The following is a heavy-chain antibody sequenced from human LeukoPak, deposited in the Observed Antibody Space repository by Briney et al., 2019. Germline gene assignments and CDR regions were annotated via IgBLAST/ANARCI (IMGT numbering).Heavy chain of an antibody. V-gene: IGHV3-21*01. CDR2: ISSSSSYI. CDR1: GFTVSSNY. Sequence: GGSLRLSCAASGFTVSSNYMNWVRQAPGKGLEWVSSISSSSSYIYYADSVKGRFTISRDNAKNSLYLQMNSLRAEDTAVYYCARGRSSSGLIDYWGQGTLVTVSS. J-gene: IGHJ4*02. D-gene: IGHD6-19*01. CDR3: ARGRSSSGLIDY.